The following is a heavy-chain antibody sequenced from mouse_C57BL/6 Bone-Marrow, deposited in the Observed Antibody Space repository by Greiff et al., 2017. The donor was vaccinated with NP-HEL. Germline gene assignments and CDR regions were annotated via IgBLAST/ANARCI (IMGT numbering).Heavy chain of an antibody. CDR1: GFTFSSYA. D-gene: IGHD1-1*01. CDR2: ISDGGSYT. V-gene: IGHV5-4*03. CDR3: ARGDYYGSSYNFDY. Sequence: EVKLVESGEGLVKPGGSLKLSCAASGFTFSSYAMSWVRQTPEKRLEWVATISDGGSYTYYPDNVKGRFTISRDNAKNNLYLQMSHLKSEDTAMYYCARGDYYGSSYNFDYWGQGTTLTVSS. J-gene: IGHJ2*01.